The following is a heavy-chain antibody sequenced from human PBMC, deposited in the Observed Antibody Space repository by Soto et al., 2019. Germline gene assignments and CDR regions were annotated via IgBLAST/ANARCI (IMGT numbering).Heavy chain of an antibody. CDR3: ATERGPTYYFDY. J-gene: IGHJ4*02. CDR2: IYSDGST. V-gene: IGHV3-53*01. D-gene: IGHD2-21*01. CDR1: GFTVSSKY. Sequence: PGGSLRLSCAASGFTVSSKYMSWVRQAPGKGLEWVPVIYSDGSTYYADSVKGRFTISRDNSKNTLYLQMNSLRAEDTAVYYCATERGPTYYFDYWGQGTLVTSPQ.